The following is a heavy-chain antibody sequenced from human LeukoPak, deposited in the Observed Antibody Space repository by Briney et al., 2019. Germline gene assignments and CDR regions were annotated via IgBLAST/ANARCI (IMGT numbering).Heavy chain of an antibody. V-gene: IGHV4-34*01. CDR3: ARGATVTGHYYFYMDV. CDR2: INHSGSI. J-gene: IGHJ6*03. D-gene: IGHD4-17*01. CDR1: GGSFSGYY. Sequence: SETLSLTCAVYGGSFSGYYWIWIRQPPGRGLEWIGEINHSGSINYNPSLKSRVTISVDTSKNQFSLKLSSVPAADTAVYYCARGATVTGHYYFYMDVWGKGTTVTVSS.